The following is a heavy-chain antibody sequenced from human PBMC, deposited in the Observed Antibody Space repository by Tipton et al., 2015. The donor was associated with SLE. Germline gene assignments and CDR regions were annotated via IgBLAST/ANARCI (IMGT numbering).Heavy chain of an antibody. CDR3: ARAPIAARPGYFDY. Sequence: GLVKPSETLSLTCTVSGGSISSYYWSWIRQPPGKGLEWIGYIYYSGSTNYNPSLKSRVTISVDTSKNQFSLKLSSVTAADTAVYYCARAPIAARPGYFDYWGQGTLVTVSS. J-gene: IGHJ4*02. CDR2: IYYSGST. V-gene: IGHV4-59*01. D-gene: IGHD6-6*01. CDR1: GGSISSYY.